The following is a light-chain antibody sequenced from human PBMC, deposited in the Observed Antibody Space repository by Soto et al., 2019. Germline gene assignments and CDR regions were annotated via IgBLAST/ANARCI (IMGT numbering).Light chain of an antibody. V-gene: IGLV1-36*01. Sequence: QSVLTQPPSTSGTPGQRVTISCSGSSSNIGSNTVNWYQQLPGKSPKLLIYYDDLLPAGVSDRFSASKSGTSASLAISGLQSEDEAHYYCAAWDDSLNAYVFGTGTKLTVL. CDR2: YDD. CDR1: SSNIGSNT. J-gene: IGLJ1*01. CDR3: AAWDDSLNAYV.